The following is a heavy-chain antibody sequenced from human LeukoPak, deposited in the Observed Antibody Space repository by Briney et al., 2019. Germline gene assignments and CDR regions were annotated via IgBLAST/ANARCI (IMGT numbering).Heavy chain of an antibody. J-gene: IGHJ6*04. CDR2: ISYGGSNK. CDR3: ARDFPMDV. V-gene: IGHV3-30*04. CDR1: GFTFSSYA. Sequence: GRSLRLSCAASGFTFSSYAMHWVRQAPGKGLEWVAVISYGGSNKYYADSVKGRFTISRDNSKNTLYLQMNSLRAEDTAVYYCARDFPMDVWGKGTTVTVSS.